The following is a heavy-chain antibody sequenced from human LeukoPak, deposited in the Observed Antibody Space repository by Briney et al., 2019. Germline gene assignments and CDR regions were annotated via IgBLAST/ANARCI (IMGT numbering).Heavy chain of an antibody. V-gene: IGHV1-2*02. Sequence: GASVKVSCKASGYTFTGYYMHWVRQAPGQGLEWMGSINPNSGGTNYAQKFQSRVTMTRDTSISTAYMELSRLRSDDTAVYYCARGDDYDFWSGYYYYFDYWGQGTLVTVSS. CDR2: INPNSGGT. J-gene: IGHJ4*02. CDR1: GYTFTGYY. CDR3: ARGDDYDFWSGYYYYFDY. D-gene: IGHD3-3*01.